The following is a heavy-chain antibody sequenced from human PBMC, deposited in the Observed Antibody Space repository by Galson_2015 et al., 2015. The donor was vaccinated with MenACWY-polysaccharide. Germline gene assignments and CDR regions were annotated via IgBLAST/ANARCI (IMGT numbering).Heavy chain of an antibody. CDR2: ISGGNTI. Sequence: SLRLSCAASGFTFSSYDMNWVRQAPGKGLEWVSYISGGNTIYYADSVKGRFTISRDNAKNSLYPQMNSLRAEDTAIYYCARTAASHPFDYWGQGTLVTVSS. D-gene: IGHD6-6*01. CDR1: GFTFSSYD. J-gene: IGHJ4*02. V-gene: IGHV3-48*03. CDR3: ARTAASHPFDY.